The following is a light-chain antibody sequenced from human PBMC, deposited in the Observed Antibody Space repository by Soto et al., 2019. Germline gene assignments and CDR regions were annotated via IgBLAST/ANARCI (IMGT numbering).Light chain of an antibody. CDR3: QQYGSSTRT. Sequence: EIVLTQSPGTLSLSPGERATLSCRASHSVRRGYLAWYQHNPGQAPWLLIFGASIRSAGIPDRFTGSGSGAEFTLTISRLEPEDFAVYYCQQYGSSTRTFGQGTKVDIK. CDR1: HSVRRGY. J-gene: IGKJ1*01. CDR2: GAS. V-gene: IGKV3-20*01.